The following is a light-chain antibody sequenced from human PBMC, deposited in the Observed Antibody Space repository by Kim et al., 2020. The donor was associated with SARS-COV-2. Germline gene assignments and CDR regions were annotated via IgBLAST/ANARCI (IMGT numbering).Light chain of an antibody. Sequence: EMVMTQSPATLSVSPGERATLSCRASQSVNSNLAWYQQKPGQAPRLLIYGASTRATGIPARFSGSGSGTEFTLTISSLQSEDFAVYYCQQYNKWPLTFGGGTKVDIK. CDR1: QSVNSN. CDR2: GAS. CDR3: QQYNKWPLT. V-gene: IGKV3-15*01. J-gene: IGKJ4*01.